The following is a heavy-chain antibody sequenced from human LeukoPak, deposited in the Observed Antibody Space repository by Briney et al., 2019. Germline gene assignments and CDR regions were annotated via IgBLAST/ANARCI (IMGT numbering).Heavy chain of an antibody. Sequence: SQTLSLTCTVSGGSISSGGYYWSWIRQHSGKGLEWIGYIYYSGCTYYNPSLKSRVTISVDTSKNQFSLKLSSVTAADTAVYYCARDRGGTLDYWGQGTLVTVSS. CDR2: IYYSGCT. J-gene: IGHJ4*02. D-gene: IGHD3-16*01. CDR3: ARDRGGTLDY. V-gene: IGHV4-31*03. CDR1: GGSISSGGYY.